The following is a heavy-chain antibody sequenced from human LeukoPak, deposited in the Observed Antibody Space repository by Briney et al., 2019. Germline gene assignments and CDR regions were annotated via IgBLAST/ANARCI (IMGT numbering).Heavy chain of an antibody. CDR2: IYISGSGST. CDR3: ARDKRVAVAGTYIYYYHMDV. Sequence: PSQTLSLTCAVSGGSISSGGYSWSWIRQPAGKGLEWIGRIYISGSGSTNYNPSLKSRVTMSVDTSKNQFSLKLSSVTAADTAVYYCARDKRVAVAGTYIYYYHMDVWGNGTTVTISS. V-gene: IGHV4-61*02. J-gene: IGHJ6*03. CDR1: GGSISSGGYS. D-gene: IGHD6-19*01.